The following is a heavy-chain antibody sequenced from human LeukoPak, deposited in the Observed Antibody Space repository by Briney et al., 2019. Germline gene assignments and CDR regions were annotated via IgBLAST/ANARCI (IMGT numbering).Heavy chain of an antibody. J-gene: IGHJ4*02. Sequence: GGSLRLSCAASGFTFSSYGMHWVRQAPGKGLEWVAVISYDGSNKYYADSVKGRFTISRDNSKNTLYLQMNSLRAEDTAVYYCAKAVGRISWSFDYWGQGALVTVSS. CDR1: GFTFSSYG. D-gene: IGHD6-13*01. V-gene: IGHV3-30*18. CDR3: AKAVGRISWSFDY. CDR2: ISYDGSNK.